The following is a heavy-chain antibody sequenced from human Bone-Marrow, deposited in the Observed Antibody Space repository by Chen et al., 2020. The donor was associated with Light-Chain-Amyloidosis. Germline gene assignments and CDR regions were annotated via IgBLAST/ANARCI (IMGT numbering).Heavy chain of an antibody. V-gene: IGHV3-30*18. CDR2: ISYDGRNK. J-gene: IGHJ3*02. CDR3: AKDIRKLDAFDI. CDR1: GFTFSSYG. Sequence: QVQLVESGGGVVQPGRSLRLSCAASGFTFSSYGMHWVRQAPGKGLEWVAVISYDGRNKYYADSVKGRFTISRDNSKNTLYLQMNSLRAEDTAVYYCAKDIRKLDAFDIWGQGTMVTVSS.